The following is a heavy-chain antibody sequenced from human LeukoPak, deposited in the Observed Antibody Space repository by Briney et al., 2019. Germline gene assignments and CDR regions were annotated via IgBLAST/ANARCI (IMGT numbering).Heavy chain of an antibody. CDR3: ARQVTTAYYYYYGMDV. D-gene: IGHD4-17*01. CDR2: INHSGST. J-gene: IGHJ6*02. Sequence: SETLSLTCAVYGGSFSGYYWSWIRQPPGKGLEWIGEINHSGSTYYNPSLKSRVTISVDTSKNQFSLKLSSVTAADTAVYYCARQVTTAYYYYYGMDVWGQGTTVTVSS. CDR1: GGSFSGYY. V-gene: IGHV4-34*01.